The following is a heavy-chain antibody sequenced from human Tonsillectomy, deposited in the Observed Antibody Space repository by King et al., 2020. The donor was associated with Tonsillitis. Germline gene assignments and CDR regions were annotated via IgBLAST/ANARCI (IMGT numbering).Heavy chain of an antibody. CDR3: AREESGYDYYFDY. J-gene: IGHJ4*02. V-gene: IGHV1-69*09. CDR2: IIPILGIT. CDR1: GGTFSSYA. D-gene: IGHD5-12*01. Sequence: QLVQSGAEVKKPGSSVKVSCKASGGTFSSYAISWVRQAPGQGLEWMGRIIPILGITNDAQNFQDRVTITADKSTSTAYMELSSLRSEDTAVYYCAREESGYDYYFDYWGQGTLVTVSS.